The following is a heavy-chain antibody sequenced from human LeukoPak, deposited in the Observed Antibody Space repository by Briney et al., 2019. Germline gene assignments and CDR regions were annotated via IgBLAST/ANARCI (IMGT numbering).Heavy chain of an antibody. V-gene: IGHV4-59*12. CDR2: IYDSGST. D-gene: IGHD5-18*01. J-gene: IGHJ4*02. CDR1: GGSISSYY. CDR3: ARDYGYSYGFQDY. Sequence: PSETLSLTCTVSGGSISSYYWSWIRQPPGKGLEWIGYIYDSGSTNYNPSLKSRVTMSVDTSKKQFSLKLSSVTAADTAVYYCARDYGYSYGFQDYWGQGTLVTVSS.